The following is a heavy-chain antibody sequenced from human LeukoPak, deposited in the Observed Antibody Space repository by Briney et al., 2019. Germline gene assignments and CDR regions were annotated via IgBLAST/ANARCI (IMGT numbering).Heavy chain of an antibody. V-gene: IGHV3-53*01. CDR2: IYSGGST. CDR3: ARENENRHEGYSGDAFDI. CDR1: GFTVSSNY. D-gene: IGHD2-15*01. J-gene: IGHJ3*02. Sequence: GGSLRLSCAASGFTVSSNYMSWVRQAPGKGLEWVSVIYSGGSTYYADSVKGRFTISRDNSKNTLYLQMNSLRAEDTAVYYCARENENRHEGYSGDAFDIWGQGTMVTVSS.